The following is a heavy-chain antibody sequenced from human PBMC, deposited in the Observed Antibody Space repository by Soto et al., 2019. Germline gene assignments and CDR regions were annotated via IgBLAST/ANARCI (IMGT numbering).Heavy chain of an antibody. CDR3: AKETYCSITSCYMVYSNYYYYGMDV. CDR1: GLTFSSYG. V-gene: IGHV3-30*18. Sequence: GGSLRLSCAASGLTFSSYGMQWVRQAPGKGLEWVAVISYDGGNKYYADSVKGRFTISRDNSKNTLYLQMNSLRAEDTAVYYCAKETYCSITSCYMVYSNYYYYGMDVWGQGTTVTVSS. J-gene: IGHJ6*02. D-gene: IGHD2-2*02. CDR2: ISYDGGNK.